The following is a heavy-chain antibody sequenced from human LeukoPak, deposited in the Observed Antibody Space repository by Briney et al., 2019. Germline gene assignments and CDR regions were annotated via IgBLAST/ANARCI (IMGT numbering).Heavy chain of an antibody. J-gene: IGHJ6*02. D-gene: IGHD1-1*01. CDR2: ISYDGSNN. CDR1: GSTFRSSG. CDR3: ARDGTSYGMDV. Sequence: SGRSLRLSCAASGSTFRSSGMHWVGQPPGKGLEWVAFISYDGSNNYYADSVKGRFTISRDNSQDTVYLQMNSLRGEDTAVYYCARDGTSYGMDVWGQGTTVTVSS. V-gene: IGHV3-30*03.